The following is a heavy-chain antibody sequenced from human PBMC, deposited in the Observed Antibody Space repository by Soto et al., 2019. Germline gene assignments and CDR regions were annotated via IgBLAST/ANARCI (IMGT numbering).Heavy chain of an antibody. CDR2: IKQDGSEK. V-gene: IGHV3-7*01. Sequence: GGSLRLSCAASGFTFSSYWMSWVRQAPGKGLEWVANIKQDGSEKYYVDSVKGRFTISRDNAKNSLYLQMNSLRAEDTAVYYCARDAVRDAELSYDYIWGSYRPSDKDYYYYMDVWGKGTTVTVSS. CDR3: ARDAVRDAELSYDYIWGSYRPSDKDYYYYMDV. CDR1: GFTFSSYW. J-gene: IGHJ6*03. D-gene: IGHD3-16*02.